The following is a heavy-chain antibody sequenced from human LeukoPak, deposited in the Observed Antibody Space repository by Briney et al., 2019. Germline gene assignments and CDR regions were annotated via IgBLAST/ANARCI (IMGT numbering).Heavy chain of an antibody. Sequence: SLRLSCAASGFTFDDYAMHWVRQAPGKGLEWVSGISWNSGSIGYADSVKGRFTISRDNAKNSLYLQMNSLRAEDTALYYCAKDKHGIAVAGPFDYWGQGTLVTVSS. D-gene: IGHD6-19*01. CDR1: GFTFDDYA. J-gene: IGHJ4*02. V-gene: IGHV3-9*01. CDR2: ISWNSGSI. CDR3: AKDKHGIAVAGPFDY.